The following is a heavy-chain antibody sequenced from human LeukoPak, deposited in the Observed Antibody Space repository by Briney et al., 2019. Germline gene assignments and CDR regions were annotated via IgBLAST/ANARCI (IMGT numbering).Heavy chain of an antibody. Sequence: SQTLSLTCTVSGGSISNDGYCWSWIRQHPGKGLEWIGYIYYSGITYYNPSLKSRVTISVDTSKNQFSLKLSSVTAADTALYYCARYSGMKRDFDYWGQGTLVTVSS. CDR3: ARYSGMKRDFDY. CDR2: IYYSGIT. J-gene: IGHJ4*02. D-gene: IGHD5-12*01. CDR1: GGSISNDGYC. V-gene: IGHV4-31*03.